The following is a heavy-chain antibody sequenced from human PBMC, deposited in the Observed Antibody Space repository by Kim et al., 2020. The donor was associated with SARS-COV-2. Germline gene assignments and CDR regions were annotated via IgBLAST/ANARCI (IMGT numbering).Heavy chain of an antibody. CDR1: GFTFDDYA. V-gene: IGHV3-9*01. CDR3: AKDGYDSSGYYPSAGFD. CDR2: ISWNSGSI. D-gene: IGHD3-22*01. Sequence: GGSLRLSCAASGFTFDDYAMHWVRQAPGKGLEWVSGISWNSGSIGYADSVKGRFTISRDNAKNSLYLQMNSLRAEDTALYYCAKDGYDSSGYYPSAGFD. J-gene: IGHJ4*01.